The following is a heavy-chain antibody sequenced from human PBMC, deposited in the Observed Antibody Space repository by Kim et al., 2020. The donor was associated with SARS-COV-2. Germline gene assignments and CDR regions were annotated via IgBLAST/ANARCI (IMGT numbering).Heavy chain of an antibody. CDR2: IYYSGST. J-gene: IGHJ2*01. V-gene: IGHV4-31*03. Sequence: SETLSLTCTVSGGSISSGGYYWSWIRQHPGKGLEWIGYIYYSGSTYYNPSLKSRVTISVDTSKNQFSLKLSSVTAADTAVYYCARGRVVPAARLHWYFDLWGRGTLVTVSS. D-gene: IGHD2-2*01. CDR3: ARGRVVPAARLHWYFDL. CDR1: GGSISSGGYY.